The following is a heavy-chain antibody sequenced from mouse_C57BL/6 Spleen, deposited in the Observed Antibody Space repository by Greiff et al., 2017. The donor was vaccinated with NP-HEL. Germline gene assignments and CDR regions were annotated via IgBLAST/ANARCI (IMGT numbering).Heavy chain of an antibody. D-gene: IGHD1-1*01. CDR3: AREGHYYGSSHWYFDV. CDR1: GFTFSDYY. CDR2: INYDGSST. V-gene: IGHV5-16*01. Sequence: EVKLVESEGGLVQPGSSMKLSCTASGFTFSDYYMAWVRQVPEKGLEWVANINYDGSSTYYLDSLQSRFIISRDNAKNILYLQMRSLKSEDTATYYCAREGHYYGSSHWYFDVWGTGTTVTVSS. J-gene: IGHJ1*03.